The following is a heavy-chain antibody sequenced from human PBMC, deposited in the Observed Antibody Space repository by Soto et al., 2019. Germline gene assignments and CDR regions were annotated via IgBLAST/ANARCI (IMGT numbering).Heavy chain of an antibody. CDR3: ARGPDYGDSKLVAFDI. D-gene: IGHD4-17*01. Sequence: VKVSCKASGYTFTSYGISWVRQAPGQGLEWMGWISAYNGNTNYAQKLQGRVTMTTDTSTSTAYMELRSLRSDDTAVYYCARGPDYGDSKLVAFDIRGQGTMVTVSS. V-gene: IGHV1-18*01. CDR2: ISAYNGNT. CDR1: GYTFTSYG. J-gene: IGHJ3*02.